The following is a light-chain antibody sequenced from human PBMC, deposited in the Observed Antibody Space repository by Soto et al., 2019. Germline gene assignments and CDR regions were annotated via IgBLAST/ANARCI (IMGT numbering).Light chain of an antibody. J-gene: IGKJ1*01. Sequence: ELVLTQSPGTLSLSPGERATLSCRVGHSVSSRYLAWYKQKPGQAPRLVIYSASSRATGIPDRFSGSGSGADYTLTISRLEPEDSEMYYCQQYGYSFWTFGQGTKVDIK. V-gene: IGKV3-20*01. CDR1: HSVSSRY. CDR3: QQYGYSFWT. CDR2: SAS.